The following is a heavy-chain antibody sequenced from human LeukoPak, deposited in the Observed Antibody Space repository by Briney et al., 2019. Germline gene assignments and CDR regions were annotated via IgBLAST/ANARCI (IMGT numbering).Heavy chain of an antibody. D-gene: IGHD3-9*01. CDR2: ISSSGSTI. CDR1: GFTFSSYG. CDR3: AREEYYDILTGLDY. J-gene: IGHJ4*02. V-gene: IGHV3-48*04. Sequence: GGSLRLSCEATGFTFSSYGMHWVRQAPGKGLEWVSYISSSGSTIYYADSVKGRFTISRDNAKNSLYLQMNSLRAEDTAVYYCAREEYYDILTGLDYWGQGTLVTVSS.